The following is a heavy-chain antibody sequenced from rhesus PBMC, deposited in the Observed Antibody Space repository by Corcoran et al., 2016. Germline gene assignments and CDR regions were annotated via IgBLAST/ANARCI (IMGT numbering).Heavy chain of an antibody. CDR3: TRGSYSSGWYDY. V-gene: IGHV1-180*01. Sequence: QVQLVQSVAEIKQPGASVQLSCKASGYTFTSYYMHLVRQAPGQGLEWIGLISPYNGNKGYAQNCQGRVTITTDTSTSTGYMELSSLRSEDTAVYYCTRGSYSSGWYDYWGQGVLVTVSS. CDR2: ISPYNGNK. D-gene: IGHD6-31*01. CDR1: GYTFTSYY. J-gene: IGHJ4*01.